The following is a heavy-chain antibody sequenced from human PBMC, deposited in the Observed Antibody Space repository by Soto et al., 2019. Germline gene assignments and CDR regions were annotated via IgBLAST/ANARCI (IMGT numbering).Heavy chain of an antibody. Sequence: QVQLQESGPGLVKPSGTLSLTCAVSGGSISSSNWWSWVRQPPGKGLEWIGEINHSRSTNYNPSLKSRVTISVDTSKNQFSLKLSSVTAADTAVYYCARGVPYYYGSGSRGDAFDIWGQGTMVTVSS. V-gene: IGHV4-4*02. J-gene: IGHJ3*02. CDR2: INHSRST. D-gene: IGHD3-10*01. CDR1: GGSISSSNW. CDR3: ARGVPYYYGSGSRGDAFDI.